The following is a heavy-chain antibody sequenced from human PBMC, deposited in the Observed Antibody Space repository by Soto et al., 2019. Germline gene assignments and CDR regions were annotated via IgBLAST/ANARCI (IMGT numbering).Heavy chain of an antibody. D-gene: IGHD3-3*01. V-gene: IGHV1-69*08. CDR1: GGTFSSYT. Sequence: QVQLMQSGAEVKKPGSSVKVSCKASGGTFSSYTITWVRQAPGQGLEWMGRIIPMFDISKYAQKFQGRVTITADKSTSTAYMELSSLRSEDTAVYYCAREITIGAPNGPAVGIINWFDPWGQGTLVTVSS. CDR2: IIPMFDIS. J-gene: IGHJ5*02. CDR3: AREITIGAPNGPAVGIINWFDP.